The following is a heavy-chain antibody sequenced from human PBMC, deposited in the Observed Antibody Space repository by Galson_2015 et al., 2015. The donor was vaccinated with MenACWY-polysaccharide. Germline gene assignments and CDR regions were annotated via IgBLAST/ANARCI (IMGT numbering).Heavy chain of an antibody. Sequence: SLRLSCAASGFTFSSYSMNWVRQAPGKGLEWVSSISSSSSYIYYADSVKGRFTISRDNAKNSLYLQMNSLRAEDTAVYYCARDQVTTVSDYYYGMDVWGQGTTVTVSS. CDR2: ISSSSSYI. J-gene: IGHJ6*02. CDR1: GFTFSSYS. V-gene: IGHV3-21*01. D-gene: IGHD4-17*01. CDR3: ARDQVTTVSDYYYGMDV.